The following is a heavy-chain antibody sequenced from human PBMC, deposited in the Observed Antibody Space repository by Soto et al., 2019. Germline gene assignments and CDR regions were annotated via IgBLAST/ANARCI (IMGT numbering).Heavy chain of an antibody. Sequence: SESLSLTCTVSCCSISSRDYFWSWIRQPPGKGLEWIGYISYSGSTFYNPSLKSRLTISIDTSKNQFSLKLSSVTAADTAVYYCARGRGSGSYSGSVFDLWGQGTLVTVSS. CDR2: ISYSGST. CDR1: CCSISSRDYF. D-gene: IGHD3-10*01. CDR3: ARGRGSGSYSGSVFDL. V-gene: IGHV4-30-4*01. J-gene: IGHJ4*02.